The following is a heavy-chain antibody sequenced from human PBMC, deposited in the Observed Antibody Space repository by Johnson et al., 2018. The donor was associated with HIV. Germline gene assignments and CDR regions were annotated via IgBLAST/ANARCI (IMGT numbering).Heavy chain of an antibody. Sequence: QVQLVESGGGVVQPGRSLRLSCAASGFTFSSYGMHWVRQAPGKGLAWVAVIWYDGSNKYYADSVKGRFTISRDNSKNTLYLQMNSLRAEDTAVYYCAKGGYCSGGSCYPDAFDIWGQGTMVTVSS. CDR2: IWYDGSNK. CDR3: AKGGYCSGGSCYPDAFDI. J-gene: IGHJ3*02. D-gene: IGHD2-15*01. V-gene: IGHV3-33*06. CDR1: GFTFSSYG.